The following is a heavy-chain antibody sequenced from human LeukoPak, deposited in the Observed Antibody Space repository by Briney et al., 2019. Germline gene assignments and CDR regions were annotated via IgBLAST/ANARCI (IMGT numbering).Heavy chain of an antibody. CDR2: INPNSGGT. D-gene: IGHD1-26*01. CDR1: GYTFTGYY. Sequence: ASVKVSCKASGYTFTGYYMHWVRQAPGQGLEWMGWINPNSGGTNYAQKFQGWVTMTRDTSISTAYMELSRLRSDDTAVYYCARASGSHYYYGMDVWGQGTTVTVSS. J-gene: IGHJ6*02. CDR3: ARASGSHYYYGMDV. V-gene: IGHV1-2*04.